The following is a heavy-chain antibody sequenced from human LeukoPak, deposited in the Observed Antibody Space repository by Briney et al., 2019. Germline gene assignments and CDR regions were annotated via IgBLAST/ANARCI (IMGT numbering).Heavy chain of an antibody. Sequence: SETLSLTCTVSGGSISSSSYSWGWIRQPPGKGLEWIGSIYYSGSTYFNPSLKSRVTISVDTSKNQFSLKLSSVTAADTAVYYCARNSGTYHYYFDYWGQGTLVTVSS. J-gene: IGHJ4*02. D-gene: IGHD1-26*01. V-gene: IGHV4-39*07. CDR1: GGSISSSSYS. CDR3: ARNSGTYHYYFDY. CDR2: IYYSGST.